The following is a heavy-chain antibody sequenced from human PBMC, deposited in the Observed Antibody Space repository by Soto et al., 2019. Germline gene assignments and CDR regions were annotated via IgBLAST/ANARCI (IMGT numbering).Heavy chain of an antibody. CDR3: ARNEQSEADPFDY. V-gene: IGHV6-1*01. CDR1: GDTVSSNSAT. CDR2: TYYKSQWYS. Sequence: QLQQSGPGLVKPSQTLSLTCAISGDTVSSNSATWNLIRQSPSRGLEWLGRTYYKSQWYSDYAISVKSRITINPDTTKNQFSLHLDSVTPEDTDVYYCARNEQSEADPFDYRGQGTLVTVSS. J-gene: IGHJ4*02. D-gene: IGHD6-19*01.